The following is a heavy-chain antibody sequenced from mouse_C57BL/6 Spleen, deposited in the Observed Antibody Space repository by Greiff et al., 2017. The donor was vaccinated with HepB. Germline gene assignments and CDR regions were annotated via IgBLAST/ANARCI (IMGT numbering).Heavy chain of an antibody. V-gene: IGHV3-5*01. D-gene: IGHD1-1*01. J-gene: IGHJ1*03. CDR2: IYYSGTI. Sequence: EVKLQESGPGLVKPSQTVFLTCTVTGISITTGNYRWSWIRQFPGHKLEWIGYIYYSGTITYNPSLTSRTTITRDTPKNQFFLEMNSLTAEDTATYYCARDDYGSSYWYFDVWGTGTTVTVSS. CDR3: ARDDYGSSYWYFDV. CDR1: GISITTGNYR.